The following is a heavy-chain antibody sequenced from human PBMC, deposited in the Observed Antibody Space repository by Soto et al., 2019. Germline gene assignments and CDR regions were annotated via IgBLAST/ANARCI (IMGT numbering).Heavy chain of an antibody. CDR2: ISAYNGNT. CDR1: GYTFTSYG. V-gene: IGHV1-18*01. J-gene: IGHJ6*02. Sequence: GASVKVSCKASGYTFTSYGIIWVRQAPGQGLEWMGWISAYNGNTNYAQKLQGRVTMTTDTSTSTAYMELRSLRSDDTAVYYCARYDSSGSARFVYGGYYYYGMDVWGQGTTVTVSS. CDR3: ARYDSSGSARFVYGGYYYYGMDV. D-gene: IGHD3-22*01.